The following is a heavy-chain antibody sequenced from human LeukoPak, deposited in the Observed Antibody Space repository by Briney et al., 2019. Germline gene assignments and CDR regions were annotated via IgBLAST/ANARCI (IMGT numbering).Heavy chain of an antibody. J-gene: IGHJ5*02. CDR2: IYYSGST. Sequence: SETLSLTCTVSGGSISSYYWSWIRQPPGKGLEWIGYIYYSGSTNYNPSLKRRVTISEDTSKNQFSLKLSSVTAADTAVYYCARQQQQLVTWGQGTLVTVSS. CDR1: GGSISSYY. V-gene: IGHV4-59*01. CDR3: ARQQQQLVT. D-gene: IGHD6-13*01.